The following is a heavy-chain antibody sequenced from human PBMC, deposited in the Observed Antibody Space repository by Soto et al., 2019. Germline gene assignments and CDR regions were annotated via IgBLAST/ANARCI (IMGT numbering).Heavy chain of an antibody. J-gene: IGHJ6*01. V-gene: IGHV3-21*02. CDR1: GFSFTSFT. D-gene: IGHD1-20*01. Sequence: EVQLVESGGGLVKPGESLRLSCEASGFSFTSFTMNWVRQAPGKGLEWVSSIDTSGTYIFYADSVTGRFTISRDNAKKSVYLQMHSPRAEDTAVYYCARETESYSWNDGLLDVWGQGTTVTVSS. CDR2: IDTSGTYI. CDR3: ARETESYSWNDGLLDV.